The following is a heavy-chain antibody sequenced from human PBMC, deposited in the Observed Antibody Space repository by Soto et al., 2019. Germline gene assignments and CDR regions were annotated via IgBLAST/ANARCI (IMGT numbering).Heavy chain of an antibody. CDR1: GFTFSSYG. CDR3: AKDGPIVATRTFCDY. V-gene: IGHV3-30*18. Sequence: PGGSLRLSCAASGFTFSSYGMHWVRQAPGKGLEWVAVISYDGSNKYYADSVKGRFTISRDNSKNTLYLQMNSLRAEDTAVYYCAKDGPIVATRTFCDYWGQGTLVTVS. D-gene: IGHD5-12*01. CDR2: ISYDGSNK. J-gene: IGHJ4*02.